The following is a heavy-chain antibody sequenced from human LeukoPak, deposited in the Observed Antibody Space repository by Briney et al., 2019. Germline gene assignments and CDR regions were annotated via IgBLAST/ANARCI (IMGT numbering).Heavy chain of an antibody. CDR1: GFTFSSYA. V-gene: IGHV3-30*04. CDR2: ISYDGSNK. Sequence: GRSLRLSCAASGFTFSSYATHWVRQAPGKGLEWVAVISYDGSNKYYADSVKGRFTISRDNSKNTLYLQMNSLRAEDTAVYYCARDNGDYYGSAWFDPWGQGTLVTVSS. D-gene: IGHD3-10*01. J-gene: IGHJ5*02. CDR3: ARDNGDYYGSAWFDP.